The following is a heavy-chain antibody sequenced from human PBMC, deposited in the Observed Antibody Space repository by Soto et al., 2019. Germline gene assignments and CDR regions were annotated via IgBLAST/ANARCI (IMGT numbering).Heavy chain of an antibody. J-gene: IGHJ4*02. D-gene: IGHD6-19*01. Sequence: QVQLVESGGGVVQPGRSLRLSCAASGFIFSGYGMHWVRQAPGKGVEWVAVIWYDGSNENYADSVKGRFTISRDNSKNTLYLQMNSLRAEDTAVYYWTRRFSDGWYSDYWGQGTLVTVSS. CDR1: GFIFSGYG. CDR2: IWYDGSNE. CDR3: TRRFSDGWYSDY. V-gene: IGHV3-33*01.